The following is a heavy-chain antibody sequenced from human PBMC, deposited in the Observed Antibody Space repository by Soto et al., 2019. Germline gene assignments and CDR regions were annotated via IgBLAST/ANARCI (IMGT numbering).Heavy chain of an antibody. D-gene: IGHD1-1*01. CDR1: GFTSSNYA. CDR3: AKDLATSVVTNPLAPLTVLTNYGLDV. CDR2: ISGRGGST. J-gene: IGHJ6*02. Sequence: GGSLRLSCAASGFTSSNYAMSWVRQAPGKGLEWVSVISGRGGSTYYADSVKGRFTISRDTSKNTLYLQMNSLRAEDTAIYYCAKDLATSVVTNPLAPLTVLTNYGLDVWGQGTTVTVSS. V-gene: IGHV3-23*01.